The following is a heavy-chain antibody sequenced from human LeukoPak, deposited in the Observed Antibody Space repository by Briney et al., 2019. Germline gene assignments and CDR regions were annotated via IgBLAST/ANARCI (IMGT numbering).Heavy chain of an antibody. V-gene: IGHV4-59*11. Sequence: SETLSLTCTVSGGSISSHYWSWIRQPPGKGLEWIGYNYYSGSTNYNPSLKSRVTISVDTSKNQFSLKLSSVTAADTAVYYCARMVGNWFDPWGQGTLVTVSS. CDR2: NYYSGST. CDR1: GGSISSHY. J-gene: IGHJ5*02. D-gene: IGHD2-15*01. CDR3: ARMVGNWFDP.